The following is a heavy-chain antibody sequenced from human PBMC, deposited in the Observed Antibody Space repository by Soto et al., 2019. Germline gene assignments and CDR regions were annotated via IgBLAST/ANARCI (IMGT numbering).Heavy chain of an antibody. V-gene: IGHV1-69*02. CDR1: GGTFSSYT. CDR3: ARHQRYSSGSFENYFHY. Sequence: QVQLVQSGAEVKKPGSSVKVSCKASGGTFSSYTISWVRQAPGQGLEWMGRIIPILGIANYAQKFQGRVTITADKSTSTAYMELSSLRSEDTAVYYCARHQRYSSGSFENYFHYWGQGTLVTVSS. D-gene: IGHD5-18*01. J-gene: IGHJ4*02. CDR2: IIPILGIA.